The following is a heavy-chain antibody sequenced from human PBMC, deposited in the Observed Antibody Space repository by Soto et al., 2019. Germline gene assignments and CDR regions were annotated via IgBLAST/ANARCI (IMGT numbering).Heavy chain of an antibody. J-gene: IGHJ4*02. V-gene: IGHV3-30*18. Sequence: QVQLVESGGGVVQPGRSLRLSCAASGFTFSSYGMHWVRQAPGKGLEWVAVISYDGSNKYYADSVKGRFTISRDNSKNTLYLKMNSLRAEDTAVYYCAKDYSSGWSFDYWGQGTLVTVSS. CDR3: AKDYSSGWSFDY. CDR2: ISYDGSNK. CDR1: GFTFSSYG. D-gene: IGHD6-19*01.